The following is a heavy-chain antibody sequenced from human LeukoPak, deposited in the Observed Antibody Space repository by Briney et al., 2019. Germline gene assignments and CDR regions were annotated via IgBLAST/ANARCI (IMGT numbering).Heavy chain of an antibody. J-gene: IGHJ2*01. CDR1: GGSFSGYS. CDR3: ARHGWHAWYFDL. V-gene: IGHV4-34*01. CDR2: INQRRNT. Sequence: SETLSLTCVVYGGSFSGYSWSWIRQPPGKGLEWIGEINQRRNTNYNPSLRSRVTISIDTSKNQFSLKLSSVTAADTAVYYCARHGWHAWYFDLWGRGTLVTVSS. D-gene: IGHD6-19*01.